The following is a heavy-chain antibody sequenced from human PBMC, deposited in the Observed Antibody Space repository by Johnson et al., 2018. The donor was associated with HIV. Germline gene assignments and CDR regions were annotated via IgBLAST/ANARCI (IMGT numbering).Heavy chain of an antibody. V-gene: IGHV3-30*18. D-gene: IGHD3-22*01. CDR2: ISYDGSNK. Sequence: QVQLVESGGGVVQPGRSLRLSCAASGLTFSSYGMHWVRQAPGKGLEWVAVISYDGSNKYYADSVKGRFTISRDNSKNTLYLQMNSLRAEDTAVYYCAKDLRQVVVNDVFDIWGQGTVVTVSP. CDR3: AKDLRQVVVNDVFDI. J-gene: IGHJ3*02. CDR1: GLTFSSYG.